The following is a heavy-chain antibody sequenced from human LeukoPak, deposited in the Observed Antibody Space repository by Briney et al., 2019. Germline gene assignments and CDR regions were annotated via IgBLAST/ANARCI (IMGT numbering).Heavy chain of an antibody. Sequence: ASVKVYCKATGYTFTSYDINWVREDTGQGLDGMGWMNPNSCNTGYAQKFQGRVTMTRNTSISTAYMELSSLRSEDTAVYYCARGLRFLEWLLLDYYYGMDVWGQGTTVTVSS. CDR2: MNPNSCNT. V-gene: IGHV1-8*01. D-gene: IGHD3-3*01. CDR1: GYTFTSYD. J-gene: IGHJ6*02. CDR3: ARGLRFLEWLLLDYYYGMDV.